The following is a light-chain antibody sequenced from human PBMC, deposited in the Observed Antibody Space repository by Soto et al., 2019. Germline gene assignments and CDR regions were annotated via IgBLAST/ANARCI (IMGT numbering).Light chain of an antibody. CDR2: AAS. CDR3: QQLNSYPYT. V-gene: IGKV1-9*01. CDR1: QGISSY. Sequence: DIQLTQSPSFLSASVGDRVTITCRASQGISSYLAWYQQKPGKAPKLLIYAASTLQSGVPSRFSGSGSGSEFTLTISSLQPVDFATYYCQQLNSYPYTFRQGTKLEIK. J-gene: IGKJ2*01.